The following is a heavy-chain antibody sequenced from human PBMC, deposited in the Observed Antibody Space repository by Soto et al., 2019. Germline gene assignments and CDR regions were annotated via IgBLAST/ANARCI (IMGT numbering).Heavy chain of an antibody. V-gene: IGHV1-3*01. CDR2: INAGNGNT. Sequence: GASVKVSCKASGYTFTSYAMHWVRQAPGQRLEWMGWINAGNGNTKYSQKFQGRVTITRDTSASTAYMELSSLRSEDTAVYYCARDPSFYDFGSGYWWFDPGGQETLVTVS. CDR3: ARDPSFYDFGSGYWWFDP. D-gene: IGHD3-3*01. J-gene: IGHJ5*02. CDR1: GYTFTSYA.